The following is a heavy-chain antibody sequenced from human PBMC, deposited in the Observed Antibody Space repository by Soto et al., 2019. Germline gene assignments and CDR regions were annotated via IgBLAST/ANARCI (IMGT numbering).Heavy chain of an antibody. CDR1: GYTFTSYY. CDR3: ARDLDSRVRALSPTPTFDP. Sequence: ASVKVSCKASGYTFTSYYMHWVRQAPGQGLEWMGIINPSGGSTSYAQKFQGRVTMTRDTSTSTVYMELSSLRSEDTAVYYCARDLDSRVRALSPTPTFDPWGQGTLVTVSS. D-gene: IGHD3-10*01. CDR2: INPSGGST. V-gene: IGHV1-46*03. J-gene: IGHJ5*02.